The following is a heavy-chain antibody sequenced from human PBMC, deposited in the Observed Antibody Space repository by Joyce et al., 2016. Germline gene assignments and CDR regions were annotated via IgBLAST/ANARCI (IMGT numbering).Heavy chain of an antibody. CDR2: ISYDGTNK. CDR3: AKEAPRSVSMIQGPLNW. D-gene: IGHD3-22*01. V-gene: IGHV3-30*18. J-gene: IGHJ4*02. CDR1: GFIFSDYG. Sequence: QVQLVESGGGVVHPGRSLRLSCAVSGFIFSDYGMHWVRQAPGKGLEWVSVISYDGTNKFYADSVKGRFTISRDNSKNTLFLHLNGLTGEDTAVYYCAKEAPRSVSMIQGPLNWWGQGTLVTVSS.